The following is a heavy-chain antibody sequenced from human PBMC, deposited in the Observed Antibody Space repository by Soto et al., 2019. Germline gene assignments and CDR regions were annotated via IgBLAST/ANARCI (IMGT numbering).Heavy chain of an antibody. J-gene: IGHJ3*02. D-gene: IGHD4-4*01. CDR3: AADPLFAVTTSGPAFDI. CDR2: IVVGSGNT. V-gene: IGHV1-58*01. CDR1: GFTFTSSA. Sequence: SVKVSCKASGFTFTSSAVQWVLQARGQRLEWIGWIVVGSGNTNYAQKFQERVTITRDMSTSTAYMELSSLRSEDTAVYYCAADPLFAVTTSGPAFDIWGQGTMVTVSS.